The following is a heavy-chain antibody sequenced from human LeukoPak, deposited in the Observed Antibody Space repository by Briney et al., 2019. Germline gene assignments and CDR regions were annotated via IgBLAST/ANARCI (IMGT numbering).Heavy chain of an antibody. V-gene: IGHV3-30*18. CDR3: AKVNNYDDY. CDR2: ISPDGNNE. D-gene: IGHD1/OR15-1a*01. Sequence: PGRSLRLSCAASGFTFSTFGIHWVRQAPGKGLEWVAAISPDGNNEYYIDSVKGRFTVSRDNSKNMIYLQMNSLRSEDSAVYYCAKVNNYDDYWGQGTLVTVSS. J-gene: IGHJ4*02. CDR1: GFTFSTFG.